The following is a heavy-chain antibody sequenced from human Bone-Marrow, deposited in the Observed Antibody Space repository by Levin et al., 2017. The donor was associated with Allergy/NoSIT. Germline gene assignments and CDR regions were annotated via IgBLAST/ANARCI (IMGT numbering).Heavy chain of an antibody. CDR1: GGSISSSSYY. J-gene: IGHJ5*02. CDR2: IYYSGST. CDR3: ARRDSVRFNWFDP. V-gene: IGHV4-39*01. D-gene: IGHD3-3*01. Sequence: PSETLSLTCTVSGGSISSSSYYWGWIRQPPGKGLEWIGSIYYSGSTYYNPSLKSRVTISVDTSKNQFSLKLSSVTAADTAVYYCARRDSVRFNWFDPWGQGTLVTVSS.